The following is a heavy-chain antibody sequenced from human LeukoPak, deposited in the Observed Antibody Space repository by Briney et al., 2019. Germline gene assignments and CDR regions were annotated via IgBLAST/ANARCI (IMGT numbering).Heavy chain of an antibody. CDR1: GYTFIGHY. D-gene: IGHD3-3*01. CDR3: ASTYYDFWSGSRGVNYYYYYMDV. V-gene: IGHV1-2*02. CDR2: INPNSGGT. Sequence: ASVKVSCKASGYTFIGHYMHWVRQAPGQGLEWMGWINPNSGGTNYAQKLQGRVTVTTDTSTSTAYMELRSLRSDDTAVYYCASTYYDFWSGSRGVNYYYYYMDVWGKGTTVTVSS. J-gene: IGHJ6*03.